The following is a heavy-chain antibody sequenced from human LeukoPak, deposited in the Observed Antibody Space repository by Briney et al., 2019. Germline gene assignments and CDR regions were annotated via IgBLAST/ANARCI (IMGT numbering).Heavy chain of an antibody. Sequence: GGSLRLSCAASGFTFSSYAMSWVRQAPGKGLEFMANIKEAGSEKYYVGSVKGRFTISRDNDKNSVHLQMNNLRAEDTAVYYCARGGGMRSWYDFDYWGQGILVTVSS. CDR1: GFTFSSYA. V-gene: IGHV3-7*04. J-gene: IGHJ4*02. CDR2: IKEAGSEK. D-gene: IGHD6-13*01. CDR3: ARGGGMRSWYDFDY.